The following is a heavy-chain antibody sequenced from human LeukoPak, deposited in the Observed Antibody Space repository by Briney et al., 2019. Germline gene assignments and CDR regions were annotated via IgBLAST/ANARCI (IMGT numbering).Heavy chain of an antibody. CDR1: GFTFSSYA. V-gene: IGHV3-30-3*01. CDR3: ATVEDRLDY. D-gene: IGHD2-15*01. CDR2: ISYDGSNK. Sequence: GGSLRLSCAASGFTFSSYAMHWVRQAPGKGLEWVAVISYDGSNKYYADSVKGRFTISRDNSKNTLYLQMNSLRAEDTAVYYCATVEDRLDYWGQGTLVTVSS. J-gene: IGHJ4*02.